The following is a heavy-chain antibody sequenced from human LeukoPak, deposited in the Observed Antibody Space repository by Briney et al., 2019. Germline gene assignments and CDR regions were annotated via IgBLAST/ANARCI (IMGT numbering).Heavy chain of an antibody. CDR1: GYTFTSYG. D-gene: IGHD3-3*01. Sequence: GASVKVSCKASGYTFTSYGISWVRQAPGQGLEWMGWISAYNGNTNYAQKLQGRVTMTTDTSTSTAYMELRSLRSDDTAVYYCARVRDYDFWSGPKSVDPWGQGTLVTVSS. CDR3: ARVRDYDFWSGPKSVDP. CDR2: ISAYNGNT. J-gene: IGHJ5*02. V-gene: IGHV1-18*01.